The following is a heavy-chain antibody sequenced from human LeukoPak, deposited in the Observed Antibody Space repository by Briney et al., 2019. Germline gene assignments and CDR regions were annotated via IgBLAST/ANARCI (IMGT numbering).Heavy chain of an antibody. CDR1: GYTFTGYY. Sequence: ASVKVSCKASGYTFTGYYMHGVRQAPGQGLEWMGWINPNSGGTNYAQKFQGGVTMTRDTSISTAYMELSRLRSDDTAVYYCAREARRYCSSTSCPISYWGQGTLVTVSS. V-gene: IGHV1-2*02. CDR2: INPNSGGT. D-gene: IGHD2-2*01. CDR3: AREARRYCSSTSCPISY. J-gene: IGHJ4*02.